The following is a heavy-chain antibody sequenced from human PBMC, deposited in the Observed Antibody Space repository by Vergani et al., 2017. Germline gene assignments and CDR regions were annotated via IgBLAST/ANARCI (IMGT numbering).Heavy chain of an antibody. V-gene: IGHV1-46*01. D-gene: IGHD4-17*01. CDR2: INPSGGST. Sequence: QVQLVQSGAEVKKPGASVKVSCKASGYTFTSYYMHWVRQAPGQGLEWMGIINPSGGSTSYAQKFQGRVTMTRDTSTSTVYMELSSLRSEDTAVYYCARDYGDYVGGGYFDYGGQGTLVTVSS. CDR1: GYTFTSYY. CDR3: ARDYGDYVGGGYFDY. J-gene: IGHJ4*02.